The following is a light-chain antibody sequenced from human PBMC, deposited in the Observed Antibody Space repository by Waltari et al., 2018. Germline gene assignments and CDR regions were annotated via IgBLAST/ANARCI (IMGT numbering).Light chain of an antibody. J-gene: IGKJ4*01. V-gene: IGKV3-20*01. CDR1: QSISSY. CDR3: QKYSDSPLT. CDR2: GAS. Sequence: VVLTQSPATLSLSPGERATLSCRASQSISSYLAWYQQKPGQAPRLLIYGASSRATGIPDRFSGSGSGTEFTLTISSLDPEDFAVYYCQKYSDSPLTFGGGTKVDIK.